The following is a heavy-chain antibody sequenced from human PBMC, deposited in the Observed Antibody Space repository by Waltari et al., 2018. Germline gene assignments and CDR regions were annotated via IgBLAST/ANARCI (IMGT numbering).Heavy chain of an antibody. CDR1: GGSISSYY. CDR2: IYYSGST. CDR3: ARDRAYCGGDCYLFSNSGDY. V-gene: IGHV4-59*01. Sequence: QVQLQESGPGLVKPSETLSLTCTVSGGSISSYYWSWIRQPPGKGLEWIGYIYYSGSTNYNPSLKSRVTISVDTSKNQFSLKLSSVTAADTAVYYCARDRAYCGGDCYLFSNSGDYWGQGTLVTVSS. J-gene: IGHJ4*02. D-gene: IGHD2-21*02.